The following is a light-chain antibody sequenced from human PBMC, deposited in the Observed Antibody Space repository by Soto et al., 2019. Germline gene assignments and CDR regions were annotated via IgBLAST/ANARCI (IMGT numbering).Light chain of an antibody. CDR1: QSVGGTF. J-gene: IGKJ5*01. CDR3: QQYNNWPPIT. Sequence: EIVMTQSPGTLSVSPGEGATLSCRASQSVGGTFLAWYQQKPGQAPRLLIYGASTRATGIPARFSGSGSGTEFTLTISSLQSEDFAVYYCQQYNNWPPITFGQGTRLEI. CDR2: GAS. V-gene: IGKV3-15*01.